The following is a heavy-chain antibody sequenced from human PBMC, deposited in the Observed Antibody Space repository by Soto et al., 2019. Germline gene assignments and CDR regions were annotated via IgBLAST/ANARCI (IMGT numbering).Heavy chain of an antibody. CDR2: INSNNGQT. Sequence: ASVNVSCTASGYTFTSYDIYCVRKATGKGVELVGWINSNNGQTGYAQKFQGRVNMTRDTSTMTASMELSSLRSEDTAVYFCAVEDPECGGDCYWHWGQGTLVTVSS. CDR3: AVEDPECGGDCYWH. V-gene: IGHV1-8*01. J-gene: IGHJ1*01. D-gene: IGHD2-21*02. CDR1: GYTFTSYD.